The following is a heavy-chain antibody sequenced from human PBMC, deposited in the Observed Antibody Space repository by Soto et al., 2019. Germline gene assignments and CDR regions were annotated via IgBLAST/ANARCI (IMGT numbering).Heavy chain of an antibody. CDR2: ISYDGSNK. CDR3: AGGSGSYYYDSSGYYPLDY. J-gene: IGHJ4*02. D-gene: IGHD3-22*01. Sequence: GGSLRLSCAASGFTFSSYAMHWVRQAPGKGLEWVAVISYDGSNKYYGDSVKGRFTISRDNSKNTLYLQMNSLRAEDTAVYYCAGGSGSYYYDSSGYYPLDYWGQGTLVTVSS. CDR1: GFTFSSYA. V-gene: IGHV3-30-3*01.